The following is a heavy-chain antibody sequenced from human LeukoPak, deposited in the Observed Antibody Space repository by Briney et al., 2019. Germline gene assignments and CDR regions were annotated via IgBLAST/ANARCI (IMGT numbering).Heavy chain of an antibody. J-gene: IGHJ3*02. CDR2: IIPIFGTA. CDR1: GGTFSSYA. D-gene: IGHD6-6*01. CDR3: ARGSSSPNDAFDI. V-gene: IGHV1-69*13. Sequence: GASVKVSCKASGGTFSSYAISWVRQAPGQGLEWMGGIIPIFGTANYAQKFQGRVTITADESTSTAYMELSSLRSEDTAVYYCARGSSSPNDAFDIWGQGTMVTVSS.